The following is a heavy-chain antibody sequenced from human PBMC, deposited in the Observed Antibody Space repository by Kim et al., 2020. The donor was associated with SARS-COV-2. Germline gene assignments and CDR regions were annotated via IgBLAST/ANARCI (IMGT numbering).Heavy chain of an antibody. D-gene: IGHD6-19*01. Sequence: PSLKSRVTISVDTSKNQFSLKLSSVTAAVTAVYYCARVVIPAVAGTQFDYWGQGTLVTVSS. J-gene: IGHJ4*02. CDR3: ARVVIPAVAGTQFDY. V-gene: IGHV4-31*02.